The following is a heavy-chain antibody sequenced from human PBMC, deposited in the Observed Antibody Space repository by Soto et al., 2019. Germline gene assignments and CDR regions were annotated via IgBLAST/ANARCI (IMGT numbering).Heavy chain of an antibody. D-gene: IGHD3-3*01. CDR3: ERDLYDFRSGSYYYAMEV. Sequence: SETLSLTCTVSGGSVSSESHYWSWIRQTPGKGLEWIGYIYYTGSTNYNPSLKGRVTMSVDTSRDQVSRRQMSVTRAETDVYYCERDLYDFRSGSYYYAMEVWGQGTKVTV. V-gene: IGHV4-61*01. CDR1: GGSVSSESHY. CDR2: IYYTGST. J-gene: IGHJ6*02.